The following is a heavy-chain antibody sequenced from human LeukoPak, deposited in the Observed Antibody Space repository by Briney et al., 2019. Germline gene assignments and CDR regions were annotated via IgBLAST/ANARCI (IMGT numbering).Heavy chain of an antibody. V-gene: IGHV3-15*01. CDR1: GFSFMNAW. Sequence: PGGSLRLSCAASGFSFMNAWMIWVRQAPGKGLEWVGRIKSNADGGTPDYAAPARGRFTISRDDSKNALYLQMNSLKTEDTAVYYCTTFYHEYSPYWGRGTLVTVSS. J-gene: IGHJ4*02. D-gene: IGHD2/OR15-2a*01. CDR2: IKSNADGGTP. CDR3: TTFYHEYSPY.